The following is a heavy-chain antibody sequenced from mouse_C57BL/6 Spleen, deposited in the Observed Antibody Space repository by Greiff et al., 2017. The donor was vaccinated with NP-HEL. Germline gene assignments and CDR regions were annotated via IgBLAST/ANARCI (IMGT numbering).Heavy chain of an antibody. Sequence: VKLMESGAELARPGASVKLSCKASGYTFTSYGISWVKQRTGQGLEWIGEIYPRSGNTYYNEKFKGKATLTADKSSSTAYMELSSLTSEDSAVYFCARWPNGGDYWGQGTTLTVSS. J-gene: IGHJ2*01. CDR2: IYPRSGNT. CDR3: ARWPNGGDY. V-gene: IGHV1-81*01. CDR1: GYTFTSYG.